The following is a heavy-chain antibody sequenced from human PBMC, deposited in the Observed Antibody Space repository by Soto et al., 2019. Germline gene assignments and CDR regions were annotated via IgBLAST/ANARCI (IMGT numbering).Heavy chain of an antibody. CDR1: GFTFSSYA. CDR3: AKYDFFEGAFGKYHFYGMDV. D-gene: IGHD3-16*01. J-gene: IGHJ6*02. V-gene: IGHV3-23*01. CDR2: IRSSGGST. Sequence: EVQLLESGGGLVQPGGSLRLSCEGSGFTFSSYAMNWVRQAPGRGLEWVSTIRSSGGSTSYADSVQGRFTISRNNSKNTLFLEMNSLRAEDTAVYYCAKYDFFEGAFGKYHFYGMDVWGQGTTVTVSS.